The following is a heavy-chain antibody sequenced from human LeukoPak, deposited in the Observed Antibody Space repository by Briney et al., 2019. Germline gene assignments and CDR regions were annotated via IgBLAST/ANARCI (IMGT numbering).Heavy chain of an antibody. CDR2: ISYDGSNK. J-gene: IGHJ6*02. Sequence: PGGSLRLSCAASGFTFSSYGMHWARQAPGKGLEWVAVISYDGSNKYYADSVKGRFTISRDNSKNTLYLQMNSLRAEDTAVYYCAKDEQGGSYYYYGMDVWGQGTTVTVSS. CDR3: AKDEQGGSYYYYGMDV. V-gene: IGHV3-30*18. CDR1: GFTFSSYG. D-gene: IGHD1-14*01.